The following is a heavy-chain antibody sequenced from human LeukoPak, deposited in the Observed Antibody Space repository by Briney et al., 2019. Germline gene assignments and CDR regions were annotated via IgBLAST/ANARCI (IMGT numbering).Heavy chain of an antibody. CDR2: LYHPDST. CDR1: GGSISSSNYY. Sequence: PSETLSLTCTVSGGSISSSNYYWVWVRQPPGKGLEWIGSLYHPDSTYYNPSLESRVTMSVDTSRNQFSLKLSFVTAADTAVYYCARQYDSYFYYYLDLWGTGTTVTVSS. V-gene: IGHV4-39*01. CDR3: ARQYDSYFYYYLDL. J-gene: IGHJ6*03.